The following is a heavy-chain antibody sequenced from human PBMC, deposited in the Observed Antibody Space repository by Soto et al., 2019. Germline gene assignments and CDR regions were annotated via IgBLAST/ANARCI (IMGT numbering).Heavy chain of an antibody. CDR3: ANSGTNYGSGSLYYFDY. V-gene: IGHV1-69*13. Sequence: SVKVSCKASGGTFSSYAISWVRQAPGQGLEWMGGIIPIFGTANYAQKFQGRVTITADESTSTAYMELSSLRSEDTAVYYCANSGTNYGSGSLYYFDYWGQGTLVTVSS. D-gene: IGHD3-10*01. CDR2: IIPIFGTA. CDR1: GGTFSSYA. J-gene: IGHJ4*02.